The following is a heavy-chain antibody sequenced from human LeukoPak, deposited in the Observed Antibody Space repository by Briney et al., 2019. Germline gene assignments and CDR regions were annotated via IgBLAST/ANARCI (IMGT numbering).Heavy chain of an antibody. CDR2: INHSGST. Sequence: SETLSLTXAVYGGSFSGYYWSWIRQPPGKGLEWIGEINHSGSTNYNPSLKSRVTISVDTSKNQFSLKLSSVTAADTAVYYCARVLIVPAAIQFDYWGQRTLVTVSS. D-gene: IGHD2-2*01. J-gene: IGHJ4*02. CDR1: GGSFSGYY. V-gene: IGHV4-34*01. CDR3: ARVLIVPAAIQFDY.